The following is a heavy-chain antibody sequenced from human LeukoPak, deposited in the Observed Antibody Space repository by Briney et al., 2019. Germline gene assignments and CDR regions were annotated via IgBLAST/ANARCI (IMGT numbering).Heavy chain of an antibody. CDR1: GYTFTSYD. Sequence: ASVKVSCKASGYTFTSYDINWVRQATGQGLEWMGWMNPNSGNTGYAQKFQGRVTITRNTSISTAYMELSSMRSEDTVVYCCERGLNEGDYWGQGTLVTVSS. V-gene: IGHV1-8*03. CDR2: MNPNSGNT. D-gene: IGHD1-1*01. CDR3: ERGLNEGDY. J-gene: IGHJ4*02.